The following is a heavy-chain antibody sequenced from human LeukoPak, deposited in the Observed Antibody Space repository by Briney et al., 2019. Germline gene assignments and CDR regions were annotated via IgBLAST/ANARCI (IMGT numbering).Heavy chain of an antibody. D-gene: IGHD1-26*01. V-gene: IGHV3-23*01. CDR2: ITGSGDSI. CDR1: GFTFSSHS. J-gene: IGHJ4*02. Sequence: GGSLRLSCAASGFTFSSHSMNWVRQAPGKGLEWVSAITGSGDSIYYADSVKGRFTISRDNSKNTLYLQMNTLRAEDRAVYYCAKENPVGGTNYFDYWGQGTLVTVAS. CDR3: AKENPVGGTNYFDY.